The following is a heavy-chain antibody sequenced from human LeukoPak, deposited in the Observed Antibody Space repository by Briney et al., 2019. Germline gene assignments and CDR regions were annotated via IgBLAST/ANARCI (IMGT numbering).Heavy chain of an antibody. J-gene: IGHJ6*03. CDR3: ARVPPGYYYYMDV. V-gene: IGHV4-59*01. CDR1: GGSISSYY. CDR2: IYYSGST. Sequence: SETLSLTCTVSGGSISSYYWSWLRQPPGKGLEWIGYIYYSGSTNSNPSLKSRVTMSVDTSKNQCSLEVSSVTAADTAVYYCARVPPGYYYYMDVWGKGTTVTVSS.